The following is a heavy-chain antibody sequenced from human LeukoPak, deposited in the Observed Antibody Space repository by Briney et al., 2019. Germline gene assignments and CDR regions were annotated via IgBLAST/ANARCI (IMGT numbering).Heavy chain of an antibody. J-gene: IGHJ5*02. V-gene: IGHV4-4*09. Sequence: SETLSLTCTVSGGSISGYYWSWIRQPPGKGLEWIGYIYTSGSTDYNPSLKSRVTISVDTSKNHFSLKLRSVTAADTAVYNCARAAWNGGGGFDPWGQGTLVTVSS. CDR3: ARAAWNGGGGFDP. CDR2: IYTSGST. CDR1: GGSISGYY. D-gene: IGHD2-8*01.